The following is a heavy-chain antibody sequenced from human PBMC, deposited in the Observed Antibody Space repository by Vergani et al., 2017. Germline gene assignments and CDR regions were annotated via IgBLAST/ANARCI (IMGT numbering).Heavy chain of an antibody. CDR3: ASSGDYTPFDY. J-gene: IGHJ4*02. CDR1: GGSISSGSYY. CDR2: IYTSGST. Sequence: QVQLQESGPGLVKPSQTLSLTCTVSGGSISSGSYYWSWIRQPAGKGLEWIGRIYTSGSTNYNPSRKSRVTISVDTSKNQFSLKLSSVTAADTAVYYCASSGDYTPFDYWGQGTLVTVSS. D-gene: IGHD4-17*01. V-gene: IGHV4-61*02.